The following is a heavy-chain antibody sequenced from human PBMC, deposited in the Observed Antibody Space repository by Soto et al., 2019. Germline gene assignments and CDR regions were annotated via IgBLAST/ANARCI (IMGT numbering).Heavy chain of an antibody. CDR2: ISAYNGNT. D-gene: IGHD2-21*02. J-gene: IGHJ4*02. CDR3: ARASGGNSRAPSPDY. CDR1: GYTFTSYG. V-gene: IGHV1-18*04. Sequence: QVQLVQSGAEVKKPGASVKVSCKASGYTFTSYGISWVRQAPGQGLEWMGWISAYNGNTNYAQKLQGRVTMTADTSTRRAYVELRSLRSDDTAVYYCARASGGNSRAPSPDYWGEGTLVTVAS.